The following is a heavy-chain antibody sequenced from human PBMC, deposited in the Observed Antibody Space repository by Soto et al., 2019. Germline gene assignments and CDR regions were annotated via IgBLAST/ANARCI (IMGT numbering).Heavy chain of an antibody. CDR3: AKGKASGWYYFDY. CDR2: ISASGRDT. D-gene: IGHD6-19*01. Sequence: LRLSCAASGFTFTNFAMSWVRQAPGRGLEWVSGISASGRDTYYADSVKDRFTVSRDNSKNTLYLQMNSLRAEDTAIYYCAKGKASGWYYFDYWGQGARVTVSS. J-gene: IGHJ4*02. V-gene: IGHV3-23*01. CDR1: GFTFTNFA.